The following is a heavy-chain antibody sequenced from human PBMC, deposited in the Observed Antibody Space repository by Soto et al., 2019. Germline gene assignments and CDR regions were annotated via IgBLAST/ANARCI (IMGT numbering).Heavy chain of an antibody. Sequence: ASVHVSFMASGYTFASQGISWVRQARGQGLEWMGFISAYYGNKNYAQKLQGRATITTDTSTNTDVKELSSLRYSDTAGYYLATDDRYSGLYSFAPWGQGTLVTVS. J-gene: IGHJ5*02. CDR2: ISAYYGNK. CDR1: GYTFASQG. D-gene: IGHD1-26*01. V-gene: IGHV1-18*01. CDR3: ATDDRYSGLYSFAP.